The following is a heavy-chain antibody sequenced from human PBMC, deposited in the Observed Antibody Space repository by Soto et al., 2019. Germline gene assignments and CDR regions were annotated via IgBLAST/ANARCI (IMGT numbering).Heavy chain of an antibody. CDR1: GGSISNINYY. D-gene: IGHD6-13*01. J-gene: IGHJ5*02. Sequence: SETLSLTCTVSGGSISNINYYWGWIRQPPGKGLEWIGTIYYSGSTYYNPSLKSRVTISVDTSKNQFSLKLSSVTAADTAVYYCARSPAATNWFDPWGQGTLVTVSS. CDR3: ARSPAATNWFDP. CDR2: IYYSGST. V-gene: IGHV4-39*07.